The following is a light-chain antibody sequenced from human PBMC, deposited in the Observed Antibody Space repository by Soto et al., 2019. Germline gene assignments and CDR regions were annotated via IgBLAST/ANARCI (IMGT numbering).Light chain of an antibody. V-gene: IGKV1-5*03. CDR2: KAS. CDR1: QSISTW. J-gene: IGKJ1*01. CDR3: QQCNSPWT. Sequence: DIQMTQSPSTLSASVGDRVTITCRASQSISTWLAWYQQKPGKAPKLLMYKASSLESGVPSRFSGSGSGTEFTLPISSLQPDDFATYYCQQCNSPWTFGQGTKVEIK.